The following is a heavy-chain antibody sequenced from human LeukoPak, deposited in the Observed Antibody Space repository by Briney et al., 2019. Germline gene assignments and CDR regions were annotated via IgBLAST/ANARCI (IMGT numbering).Heavy chain of an antibody. CDR2: INSDGGTT. CDR1: GFTFGTYW. CDR3: ATDYSVSGSYYRLFY. D-gene: IGHD3-10*01. V-gene: IGHV3-74*01. J-gene: IGHJ4*02. Sequence: PGGSLRLSCGASGFTFGTYWMHWVRQAPGKGLVWVSGINSDGGTTTYADSVKGRFTISRDNAKNTLYLQMNNLRAEDTAIYYCATDYSVSGSYYRLFYWGQGTLVTVSS.